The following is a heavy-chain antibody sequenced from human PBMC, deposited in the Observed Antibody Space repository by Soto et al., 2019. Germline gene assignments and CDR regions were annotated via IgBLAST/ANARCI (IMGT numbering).Heavy chain of an antibody. CDR1: GGSISSYY. CDR3: ARDQGRLERRGGYYYYYGMDV. D-gene: IGHD1-1*01. CDR2: IYYSGST. J-gene: IGHJ6*02. Sequence: SETLSLTCTVSGGSISSYYWSWIRQPPGKGLEWIGYIYYSGSTTYNPSLKSRVTISVDTSKNQFSLKLSSVTGADTAVDYCARDQGRLERRGGYYYYYGMDVWGQGTTVTVSS. V-gene: IGHV4-59*01.